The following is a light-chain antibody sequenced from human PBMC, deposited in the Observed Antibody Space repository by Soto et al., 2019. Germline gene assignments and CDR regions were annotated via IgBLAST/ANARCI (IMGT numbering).Light chain of an antibody. CDR2: GAS. J-gene: IGKJ1*01. CDR1: QRLSKTY. V-gene: IGKV3-20*01. Sequence: EIVLTQSPGTLSLSPGERATLSCRASQRLSKTYLAWYQKKPGQAPRLLIDGASSRATGTPDRFSGSGSGTDFTLTISRLEPEDFAVYYCQQYVSPPWTFGQGTKVEIK. CDR3: QQYVSPPWT.